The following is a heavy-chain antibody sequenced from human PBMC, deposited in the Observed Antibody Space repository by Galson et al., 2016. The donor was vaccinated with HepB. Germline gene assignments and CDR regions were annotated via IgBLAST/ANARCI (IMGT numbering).Heavy chain of an antibody. CDR2: IWFDGRNE. V-gene: IGHV3-33*01. J-gene: IGHJ5*02. CDR1: GFTFRNNG. D-gene: IGHD2-8*01. Sequence: SLRLSCAASGFTFRNNGMHWVRQAPGKGLEWVAFIWFDGRNENHAESVRGRFSISRDNSKNILYLQMNSLRADDTAVYYCARWLGGRNGCLDHWGQGTLVTVSS. CDR3: ARWLGGRNGCLDH.